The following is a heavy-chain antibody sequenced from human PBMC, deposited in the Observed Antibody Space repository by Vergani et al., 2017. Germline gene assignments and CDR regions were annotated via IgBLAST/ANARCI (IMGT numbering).Heavy chain of an antibody. J-gene: IGHJ1*01. CDR2: ISSSSSYI. Sequence: EVQLVEAGGGLVKPGGSLRLSCAASGFSFSSHRMNWVRQAPGKGLEWVSSISSSSSYIYYADSVKGRFTISRDNAKNSLYLKMNSQSAEDTAVYYGAIAAYGDKYFQHWGQGTLVTVSS. CDR1: GFSFSSHR. V-gene: IGHV3-21*01. CDR3: AIAAYGDKYFQH. D-gene: IGHD4-17*01.